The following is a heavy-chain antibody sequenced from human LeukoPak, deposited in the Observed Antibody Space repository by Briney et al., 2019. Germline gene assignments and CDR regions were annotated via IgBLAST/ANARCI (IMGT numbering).Heavy chain of an antibody. Sequence: GGSLRLSCAASGFTFSDCYMSWIRQAPGKGLEWVSYISSSGSTIYYADSVKGRFTISRDSSRNTLYLHMNSLRADDTGVYYCAKGGTASTVRYFDYWGQGTLVTVSS. J-gene: IGHJ4*02. V-gene: IGHV3-11*01. CDR2: ISSSGSTI. CDR1: GFTFSDCY. CDR3: AKGGTASTVRYFDY. D-gene: IGHD1/OR15-1a*01.